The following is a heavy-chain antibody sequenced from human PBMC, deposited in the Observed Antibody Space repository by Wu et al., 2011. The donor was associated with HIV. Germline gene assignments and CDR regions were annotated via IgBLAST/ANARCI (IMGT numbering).Heavy chain of an antibody. J-gene: IGHJ4*02. Sequence: QVQLVQSGAEVKKPGSSVKVSCKVSGGTFSSYAINWVRQAPGQGLEWMGGIIPIIGTANYAQKFQGRVTMTRDTSTSTVYMELSSLKSEDTAVYYCARGGGSSYRTPADYWGQGTLVTVSS. CDR3: ARGGGSSYRTPADY. D-gene: IGHD1-14*01. CDR2: IIPIIGTA. CDR1: GGTFSSYA. V-gene: IGHV1-69*05.